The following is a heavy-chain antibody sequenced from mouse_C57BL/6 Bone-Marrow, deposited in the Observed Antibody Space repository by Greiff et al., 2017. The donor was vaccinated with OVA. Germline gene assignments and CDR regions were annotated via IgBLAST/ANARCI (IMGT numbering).Heavy chain of an antibody. CDR1: GYTFTDHT. D-gene: IGHD4-1*01. CDR3: ARWNWDDAMDY. CDR2: IYPRDGST. V-gene: IGHV1-78*01. J-gene: IGHJ4*01. Sequence: VQLVESDAELVKPGASVKISCKVSGYTFTDHTIHWMKQRPEQGLEWIGYIYPRDGSTKYNEKFKGKGTLTADKSSSTAYMQLNSLASEDSAVYFCARWNWDDAMDYWGQGPSVTVSS.